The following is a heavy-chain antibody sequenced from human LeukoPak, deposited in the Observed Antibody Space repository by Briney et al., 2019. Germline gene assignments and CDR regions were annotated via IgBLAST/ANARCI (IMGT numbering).Heavy chain of an antibody. CDR1: GGSISSGSYY. CDR3: AKGSGRAAVNAFDI. CDR2: IYTSGST. D-gene: IGHD3-10*01. Sequence: SETLSLTCTVSGGSISSGSYYRSWIRQPAGKGLEWIGRIYTSGSTNYNPSLKSRVTISVDTSKNQFSLKLSSVTAADTAVYYCAKGSGRAAVNAFDIWGQGTMVTVSS. J-gene: IGHJ3*02. V-gene: IGHV4-61*02.